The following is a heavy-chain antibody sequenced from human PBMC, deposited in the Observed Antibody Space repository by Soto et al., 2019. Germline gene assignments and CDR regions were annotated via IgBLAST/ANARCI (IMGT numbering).Heavy chain of an antibody. Sequence: QAGGSLRLSCAASGFTFSSYGMHWVRQAPGKGLEWVAVIWYDGSNKYYADSVKGRFTISRDNSKNTLYLQMNSLRAEDTAVYYCARGYIGLHEIYYYYYGMDVWGQGTTVTVSS. V-gene: IGHV3-33*01. CDR2: IWYDGSNK. J-gene: IGHJ6*02. CDR1: GFTFSSYG. D-gene: IGHD4-4*01. CDR3: ARGYIGLHEIYYYYYGMDV.